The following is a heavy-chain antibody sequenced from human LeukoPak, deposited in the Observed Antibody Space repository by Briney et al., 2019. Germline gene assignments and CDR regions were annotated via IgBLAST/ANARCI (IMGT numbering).Heavy chain of an antibody. D-gene: IGHD1-26*01. J-gene: IGHJ4*02. CDR3: ARRVVGATGGVQHDY. CDR2: IYYSRST. V-gene: IGHV4-39*01. Sequence: SQTLSLTCTVSGDSISSGTYYWGWIRQPPGKGLEWIGSIYYSRSTYYNPSLKSRVTISVDTSKNQFSLKLSSVTAADTAVYYCARRVVGATGGVQHDYWGQGTLVTVSS. CDR1: GDSISSGTYY.